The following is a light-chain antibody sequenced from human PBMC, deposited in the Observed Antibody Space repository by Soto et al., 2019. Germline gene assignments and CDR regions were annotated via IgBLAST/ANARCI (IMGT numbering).Light chain of an antibody. V-gene: IGKV3-15*01. J-gene: IGKJ5*01. CDR2: GAS. Sequence: PGESATLSCRASRSVSSYLAWYQQKPGQAPRLLIYGASTRATGIPARFSGSGSGTEFTLTISSLQSEDFAVYYCQQYNNWPPITFGQGTRLEIK. CDR3: QQYNNWPPIT. CDR1: RSVSSY.